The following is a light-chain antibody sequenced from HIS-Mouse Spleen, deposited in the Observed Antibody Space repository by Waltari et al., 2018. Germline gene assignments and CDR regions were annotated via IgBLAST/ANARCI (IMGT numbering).Light chain of an antibody. J-gene: IGLJ3*02. CDR1: SSDVGSYNL. Sequence: QSALTQPASVSGSPGQSITISCTGTSSDVGSYNLVSWYQQHQGKAPKLVIYEGSKRPSGVSNRFSCSKSGNTASLTISGLQAEDEADYYCCSYAGSSTWVFGGGTKLTVL. V-gene: IGLV2-23*01. CDR2: EGS. CDR3: CSYAGSSTWV.